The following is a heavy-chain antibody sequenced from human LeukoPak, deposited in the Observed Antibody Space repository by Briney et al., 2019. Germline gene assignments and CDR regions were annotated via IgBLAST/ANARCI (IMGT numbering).Heavy chain of an antibody. D-gene: IGHD6-13*01. CDR2: IYYSGST. Sequence: SETLSLTCTVSGGSISSSSYYWGWIRQPPGKGLEWIGSIYYSGSTYYNPSLKSRVTISVDTSKNQFSLKLSSVTAADTAVYYCARVFIAAEKTSFDYWGQGTLVTVSS. CDR3: ARVFIAAEKTSFDY. J-gene: IGHJ4*02. V-gene: IGHV4-39*07. CDR1: GGSISSSSYY.